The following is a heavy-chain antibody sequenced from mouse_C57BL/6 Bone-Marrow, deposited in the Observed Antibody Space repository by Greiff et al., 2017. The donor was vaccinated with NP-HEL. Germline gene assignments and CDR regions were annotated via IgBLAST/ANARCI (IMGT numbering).Heavy chain of an antibody. D-gene: IGHD1-1*01. Sequence: VQLVESGPGLVQPSQSLSITCTVSGFSLTSYGVHWVRQSPGKGLEWLGVIWRGGSTDYTAAFMSRLSITKDNSKSQVFFKMNSLQADDTAIYYCAKMYYGSSYVWFAYWGQGTLVTVSA. CDR1: GFSLTSYG. V-gene: IGHV2-5*01. CDR3: AKMYYGSSYVWFAY. CDR2: IWRGGST. J-gene: IGHJ3*01.